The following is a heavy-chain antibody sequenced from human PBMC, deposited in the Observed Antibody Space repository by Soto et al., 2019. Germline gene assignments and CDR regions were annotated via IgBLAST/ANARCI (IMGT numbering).Heavy chain of an antibody. J-gene: IGHJ4*02. CDR3: ARARYSSSPRRRYFDY. CDR2: IYYSGST. CDR1: GGSISSGGYY. D-gene: IGHD6-6*01. V-gene: IGHV4-31*03. Sequence: SETLSLTCTVSGGSISSGGYYWSWIRQHPGKGLEWIGYIYYSGSTYYNPSLKSRVTISVDTSKNQFSLKLSSVTAADTAVYYCARARYSSSPRRRYFDYWGQGTLVTGSS.